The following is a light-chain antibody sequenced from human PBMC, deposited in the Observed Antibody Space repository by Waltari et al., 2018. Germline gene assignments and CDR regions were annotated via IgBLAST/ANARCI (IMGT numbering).Light chain of an antibody. CDR2: DVN. V-gene: IGLV2-11*02. CDR1: SSDVGGHNY. CDR3: CSFAGGFTWV. Sequence: QSALTKPRQMSGSPGQAVTISCSGPSSDVGGHNYVTWYQQHPGKAPKLVIYDVNNRPSGVPERFSGSKSGNTASLTISGLQSEDEADYYCCSFAGGFTWVFGEGTRLTVL. J-gene: IGLJ3*02.